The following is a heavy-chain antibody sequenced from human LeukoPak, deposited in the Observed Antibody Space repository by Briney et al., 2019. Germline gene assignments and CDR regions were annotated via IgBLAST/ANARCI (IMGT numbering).Heavy chain of an antibody. J-gene: IGHJ4*02. D-gene: IGHD6-13*01. V-gene: IGHV1-69*04. CDR1: GGTFSSYT. CDR2: IIPILGIA. CDR3: AREPPIAAAGAFDY. Sequence: SVKVSCKASGGTFSSYTISWVRQAPGQGLEWMGRIIPILGIANYVQKFQGRVTMTTDTSTSTAYMELRSLRSDDTAVYYCAREPPIAAAGAFDYWGQGTLVTVSS.